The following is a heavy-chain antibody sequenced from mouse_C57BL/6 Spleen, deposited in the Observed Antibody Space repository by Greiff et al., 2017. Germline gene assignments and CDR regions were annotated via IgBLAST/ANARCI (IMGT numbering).Heavy chain of an antibody. CDR3: AKGPYASYAMDY. D-gene: IGHD2-10*02. Sequence: EVMLVESGGGLVKPGGSLKLSCAASGFTFSDYGMHWVRQAPEKGLEWVAYISSGSSTIYYADTVKGRFTISRDNAKNTLFLQMTSLRSEDTAMYYCAKGPYASYAMDYWGQGTSVTVSS. V-gene: IGHV5-17*01. CDR2: ISSGSSTI. CDR1: GFTFSDYG. J-gene: IGHJ4*01.